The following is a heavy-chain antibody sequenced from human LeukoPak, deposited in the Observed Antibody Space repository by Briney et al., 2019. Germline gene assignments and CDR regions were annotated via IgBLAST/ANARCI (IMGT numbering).Heavy chain of an antibody. CDR2: ISSSSSYK. CDR1: GFTFSSYS. Sequence: PGGSLRLSCVASGFTFSSYSMNWVRQAPGKGLEWVSSISSSSSYKYYTDSVKGRFTISRDNAKNSLYLQMNSLRAEDTAVYNCARSAAGTYYWGQGTLVTVSS. V-gene: IGHV3-21*01. D-gene: IGHD1-1*01. J-gene: IGHJ4*02. CDR3: ARSAAGTYY.